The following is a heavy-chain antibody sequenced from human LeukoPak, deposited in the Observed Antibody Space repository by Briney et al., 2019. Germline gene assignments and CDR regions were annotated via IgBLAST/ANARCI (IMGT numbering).Heavy chain of an antibody. V-gene: IGHV1-46*01. CDR1: GYTFTSYY. J-gene: IGHJ4*02. CDR3: ARAMYSSGWYGTRPYYFDY. CDR2: INPSGGST. D-gene: IGHD6-19*01. Sequence: ASVKVSCKASGYTFTSYYMHWVRQAPGQGLEWMGIINPSGGSTSYAQKFQGRVTMTRDTSTSTVYMELSSLRSEDTAVYYCARAMYSSGWYGTRPYYFDYRGQGTLVTVSS.